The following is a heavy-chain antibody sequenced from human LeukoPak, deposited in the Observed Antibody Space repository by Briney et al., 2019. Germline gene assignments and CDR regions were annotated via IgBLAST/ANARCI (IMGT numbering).Heavy chain of an antibody. V-gene: IGHV3-21*01. D-gene: IGHD3-22*01. Sequence: GGSLRLSCAASGFTFSSYSMNWVRQAPGKGLEWVSSISSSSSYIYYADSVKGRFTISRDNAKNSLYLQMNSLRAEDTAVYYCARDAYDSSGYSGAVDYWGQGTLVTVSS. CDR3: ARDAYDSSGYSGAVDY. CDR1: GFTFSSYS. J-gene: IGHJ4*02. CDR2: ISSSSSYI.